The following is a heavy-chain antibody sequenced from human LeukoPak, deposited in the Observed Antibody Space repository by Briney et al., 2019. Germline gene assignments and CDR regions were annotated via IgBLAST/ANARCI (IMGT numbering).Heavy chain of an antibody. CDR3: AREGSGSYVDWFDP. D-gene: IGHD1-26*01. J-gene: IGHJ5*02. Sequence: PGGSLRLSCAASGFTFSSYWMSWVRQAPGKGLEWVANIKQDGSEKYYVDSVKGRFTISRDNAKNSLYLQMNSLRAEDTAVYYCAREGSGSYVDWFDPWGQGTLVTVSS. V-gene: IGHV3-7*01. CDR2: IKQDGSEK. CDR1: GFTFSSYW.